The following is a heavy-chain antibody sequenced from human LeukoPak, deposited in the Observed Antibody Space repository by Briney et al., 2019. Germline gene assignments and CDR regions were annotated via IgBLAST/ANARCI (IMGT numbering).Heavy chain of an antibody. V-gene: IGHV3-23*01. D-gene: IGHD2-2*02. J-gene: IGHJ6*02. CDR2: IRGSGDST. CDR1: GFTFSSYA. CDR3: AKGEVVPAAIYGMDV. Sequence: GGSLRLSCAASGFTFSSYAMSWVRQAPGKGPEWVSLIRGSGDSTYYADSVRGRFTISRDNSKNTLYLQMNSLRAEDTAVYYCAKGEVVPAAIYGMDVWGQGTTVTVS.